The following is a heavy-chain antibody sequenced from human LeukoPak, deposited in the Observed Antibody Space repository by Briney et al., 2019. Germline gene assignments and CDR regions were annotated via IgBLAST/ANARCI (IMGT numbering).Heavy chain of an antibody. V-gene: IGHV3-48*03. D-gene: IGHD3-10*01. CDR1: GFTFSSYE. J-gene: IGHJ4*02. CDR3: ARGDSIPMVRGARHFDY. CDR2: ISSSGSII. Sequence: GGSLRLSCAASGFTFSSYEMNWVRQAPGKGLEWVSYISSSGSIIYYADSVKGRFTISRDNAKNSLYLQMNSLRAEDTAVYYCARGDSIPMVRGARHFDYWGQGTLVTVSS.